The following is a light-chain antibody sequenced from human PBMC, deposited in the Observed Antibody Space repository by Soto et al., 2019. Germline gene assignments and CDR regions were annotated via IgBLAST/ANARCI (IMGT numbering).Light chain of an antibody. Sequence: QSVLTQPPSVSGAPGQRVTISCTGSSSNIGAGYDVHWYQQLPGTAPKLLIYGNSNRPSGVPDRFSGSKSGTSASLAITGLQAEDDADYYCQSYDSSLSGVVFGGGTNSPS. CDR2: GNS. CDR1: SSNIGAGYD. J-gene: IGLJ2*01. CDR3: QSYDSSLSGVV. V-gene: IGLV1-40*01.